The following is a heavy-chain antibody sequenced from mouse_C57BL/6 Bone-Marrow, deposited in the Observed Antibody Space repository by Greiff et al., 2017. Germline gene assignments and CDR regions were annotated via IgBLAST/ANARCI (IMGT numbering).Heavy chain of an antibody. CDR2: IWGGGST. V-gene: IGHV2-9*01. D-gene: IGHD1-1*01. CDR3: AKHNHGYYGSSYWYCDV. J-gene: IGHJ1*03. Sequence: VQRVESGPGLVAPSQSLSITCTVSGFSLTSYGVDWVRQPPGTGLEWLGVIWGGGSTNYNSALMSRLSISKDNSKSQVFLKMNSLQTDDTAMYYCAKHNHGYYGSSYWYCDVWGTETTVTVSS. CDR1: GFSLTSYG.